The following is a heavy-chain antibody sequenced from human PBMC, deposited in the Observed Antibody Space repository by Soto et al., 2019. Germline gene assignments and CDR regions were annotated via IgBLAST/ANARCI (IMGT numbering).Heavy chain of an antibody. D-gene: IGHD3-3*01. V-gene: IGHV3-15*07. Sequence: EVQLVESGGGLVKPGGSLRLSCAASGFTFSNAWMNWVLQAPGKGLEWVGRIKSKTDGGTTDYAAPVKGRFTISRDDSKNTLYLQMNSLKTEDTAVYYCTTGKGRNLEGDYWGQGTLVTVSS. J-gene: IGHJ4*02. CDR1: GFTFSNAW. CDR3: TTGKGRNLEGDY. CDR2: IKSKTDGGTT.